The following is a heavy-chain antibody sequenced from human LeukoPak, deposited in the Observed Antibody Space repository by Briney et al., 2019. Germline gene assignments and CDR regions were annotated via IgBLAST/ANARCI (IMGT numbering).Heavy chain of an antibody. Sequence: GGSLRLSCAASGFTFSSYSMNWVRQAPGKGLEWVSSISSSSSYIYYADSVKGRFTISRDNAKNSLYLQMNSLRAEDTAVYYCARVSSGSYFEGVDVWGQGTTVTVSS. CDR3: ARVSSGSYFEGVDV. J-gene: IGHJ6*02. CDR2: ISSSSSYI. D-gene: IGHD1-26*01. V-gene: IGHV3-21*01. CDR1: GFTFSSYS.